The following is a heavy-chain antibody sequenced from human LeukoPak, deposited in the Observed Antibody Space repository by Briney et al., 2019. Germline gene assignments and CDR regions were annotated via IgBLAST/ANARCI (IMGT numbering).Heavy chain of an antibody. V-gene: IGHV4-34*01. J-gene: IGHJ4*02. Sequence: SETLSLTCAVYGGSFSGYYWSWIRQPPGKGREWIGEINHSGSTNYNPSLKSRVTISVDTSKNQFSLKLSSVTAADTAVYYCARIDGYSSSSHTDYWGEGTLVTVSS. CDR2: INHSGST. D-gene: IGHD6-6*01. CDR3: ARIDGYSSSSHTDY. CDR1: GGSFSGYY.